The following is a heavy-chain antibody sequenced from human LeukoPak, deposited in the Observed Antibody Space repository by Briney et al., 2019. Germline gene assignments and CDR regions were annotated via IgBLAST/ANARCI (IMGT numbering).Heavy chain of an antibody. D-gene: IGHD1-14*01. J-gene: IGHJ4*02. Sequence: GGSLRLSCAASGFTFSSYGMHWVRQAPGKGLEWVAVIWYDGSNKYYADSVKGRSTISRDNSKNTLYLQMNSLRAEDTAVYYCARDRRGTTPYYYFDYWGQGTLVTVSS. CDR2: IWYDGSNK. V-gene: IGHV3-33*01. CDR3: ARDRRGTTPYYYFDY. CDR1: GFTFSSYG.